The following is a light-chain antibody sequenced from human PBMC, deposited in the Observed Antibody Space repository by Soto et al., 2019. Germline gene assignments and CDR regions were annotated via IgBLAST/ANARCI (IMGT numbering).Light chain of an antibody. J-gene: IGLJ1*01. Sequence: QSALTQPPSASGSPGQSVAISCTGNSSDVGGYNYVSWYQQHPGKAPKLMIYEVNNRPSGVPDRFSGSKSGNTASLTVSGLQAEDEADYYCSSYAGSSNVFGTGTKLTVL. CDR2: EVN. V-gene: IGLV2-8*01. CDR1: SSDVGGYNY. CDR3: SSYAGSSNV.